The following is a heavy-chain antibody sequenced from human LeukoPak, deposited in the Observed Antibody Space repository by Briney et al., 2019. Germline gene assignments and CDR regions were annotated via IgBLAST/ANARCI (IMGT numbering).Heavy chain of an antibody. J-gene: IGHJ4*02. V-gene: IGHV4-31*03. CDR2: IYYSGTI. Sequence: SETLSLTCTVSGGSISSGGYYWSWIRQHPGKGLELIGYIYYSGTIYSNPSLNSRVSISIDTSKNQFSLKLSSVTAADTAMYYCARLIASAGTRVDFWGQGTLVTVSS. CDR3: ARLIASAGTRVDF. D-gene: IGHD6-13*01. CDR1: GGSISSGGYY.